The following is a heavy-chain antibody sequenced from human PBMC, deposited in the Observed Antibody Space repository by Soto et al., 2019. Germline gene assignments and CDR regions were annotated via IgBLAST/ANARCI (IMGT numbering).Heavy chain of an antibody. Sequence: ASVKVSCKASGYTFTSYGISWVRQAPGQGLEWMGWISAYNGNTNYAQKLQGRVTMTTDTSTSTAYMELRSLRSDDTAVYYCARVGDYSFWSGNQGMDVWGQGTTVTVPS. V-gene: IGHV1-18*01. CDR1: GYTFTSYG. CDR2: ISAYNGNT. J-gene: IGHJ6*02. D-gene: IGHD3-3*01. CDR3: ARVGDYSFWSGNQGMDV.